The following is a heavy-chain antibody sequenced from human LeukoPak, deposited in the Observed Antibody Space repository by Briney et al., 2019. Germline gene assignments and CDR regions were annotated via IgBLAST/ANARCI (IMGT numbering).Heavy chain of an antibody. Sequence: PGESLETSWKGSEYYFTSYWIAWVRQLPGKGLEWMGIIYPDDSDNRYSPSFQGEVTISADKSISTAYLQWSSLKASDTAMYYCARVATDMAYYQFYYGMDVWGQGTTVTVSS. J-gene: IGHJ6*02. D-gene: IGHD5-18*01. CDR3: ARVATDMAYYQFYYGMDV. CDR2: IYPDDSDN. V-gene: IGHV5-51*01. CDR1: EYYFTSYW.